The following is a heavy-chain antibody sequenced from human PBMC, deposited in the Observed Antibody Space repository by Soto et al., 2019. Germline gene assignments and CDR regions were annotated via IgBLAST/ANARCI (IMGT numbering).Heavy chain of an antibody. CDR1: EFTFSNYA. CDR2: ISASGAAT. J-gene: IGHJ5*02. CDR3: ARCAVLSTTSGGWCNWFDP. Sequence: EVQRLESGGGLVQPGLYLRLSCTASEFTFSNYAMSWVRQAPGKGLEWVSAISASGAATYYVDSVKGRFTISRDNSKNTLYVQRNSLRAEDTGVYYCARCAVLSTTSGGWCNWFDPWGQGTLVTVSS. D-gene: IGHD2-21*01. V-gene: IGHV3-23*01.